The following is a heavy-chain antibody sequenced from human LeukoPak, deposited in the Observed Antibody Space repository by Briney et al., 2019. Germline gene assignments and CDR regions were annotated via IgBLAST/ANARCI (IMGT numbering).Heavy chain of an antibody. J-gene: IGHJ3*02. V-gene: IGHV1-8*02. CDR2: MNPNSGNT. Sequence: ASVKVSCKASGGTFSSYAISWVRQAPGQGLEWMGWMNPNSGNTGYAQKFQGRVTMTRNTSISTAYMELSSLRSEDTAVYYCARGTASAFDIWGQGTMVTVSS. CDR1: GGTFSSYA. CDR3: ARGTASAFDI.